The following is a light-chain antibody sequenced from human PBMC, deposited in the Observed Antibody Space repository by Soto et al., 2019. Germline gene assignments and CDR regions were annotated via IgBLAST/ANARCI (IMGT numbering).Light chain of an antibody. Sequence: QTVVSQPPSASEAPGQRVTISCSANNSNIGSNYVHWYQQFPGMAPRLLIYKNNQRPSGVPDRFSGSKSGTSASLAISGLRSEDEADYYSSTWDKNLGGPVFGGGTKLTVL. CDR2: KNN. J-gene: IGLJ3*02. CDR3: STWDKNLGGPV. V-gene: IGLV1-47*01. CDR1: NSNIGSNY.